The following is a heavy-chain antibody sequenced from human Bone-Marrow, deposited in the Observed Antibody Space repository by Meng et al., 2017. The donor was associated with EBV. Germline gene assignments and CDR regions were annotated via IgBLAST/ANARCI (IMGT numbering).Heavy chain of an antibody. Sequence: QGQLQQWGAVLLKPSETLSLTCAGYGGYFSGYYWNWIRQPPGKGLEWIGEINHSGSTNYNPSLKSRVTISVDTSKNQFSLKLSSVTAADTAVYYCARGDYGSGSYYSHVGVVYWGQGTLVTVSS. CDR3: ARGDYGSGSYYSHVGVVY. J-gene: IGHJ4*02. D-gene: IGHD3-10*01. CDR2: INHSGST. V-gene: IGHV4-34*01. CDR1: GGYFSGYY.